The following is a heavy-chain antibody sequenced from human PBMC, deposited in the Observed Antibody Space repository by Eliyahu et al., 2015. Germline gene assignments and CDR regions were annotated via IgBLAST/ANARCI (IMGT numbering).Heavy chain of an antibody. CDR1: GLTXRNFA. V-gene: IGHV3-30*03. D-gene: IGHD3-3*01. Sequence: QVQMVESGGGVVQPGKSLRLSCXASGLTXRNFAMXXVRQAPGKGXEWVAVISHNGSNKYYAESVKGRFTISRSRDNSENTLYLQMNNLRTEDTAVYYCARDAGFWSGYYTYWGQGTLVTVSS. CDR3: ARDAGFWSGYYTY. CDR2: ISHNGSNK. J-gene: IGHJ4*02.